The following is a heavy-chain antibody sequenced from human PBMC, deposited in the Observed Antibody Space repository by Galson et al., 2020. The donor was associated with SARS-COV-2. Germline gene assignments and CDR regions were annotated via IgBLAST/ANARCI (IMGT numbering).Heavy chain of an antibody. CDR1: GFTFSSYG. D-gene: IGHD4-17*01. V-gene: IGHV3-33*01. J-gene: IGHJ3*02. Sequence: GGSLRLSCAASGFTFSSYGMHWVRQAPGKGLEWVAVIWYDGSNKYYADSVKGRFTISRDNSENTLYLQMNSLRAEDTAVYYCARGHGDSSDAFDIWGQGTMVTVSS. CDR3: ARGHGDSSDAFDI. CDR2: IWYDGSNK.